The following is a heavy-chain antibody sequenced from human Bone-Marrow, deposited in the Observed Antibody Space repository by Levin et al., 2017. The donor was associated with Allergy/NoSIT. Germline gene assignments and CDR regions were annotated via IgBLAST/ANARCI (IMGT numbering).Heavy chain of an antibody. J-gene: IGHJ6*03. CDR2: IWYDGSNK. V-gene: IGHV3-33*01. D-gene: IGHD3-10*01. CDR1: GFTFSSYG. CDR3: AREAILWFRELFIYYYYYMDV. Sequence: PGGSLRLSCAASGFTFSSYGMHWVRQAPGKGLEWVAVIWYDGSNKYYADSVKGRFTISRDNSKNTLYLQMNSLRAEDTAVYYCAREAILWFRELFIYYYYYMDVWGKGTTVTVSS.